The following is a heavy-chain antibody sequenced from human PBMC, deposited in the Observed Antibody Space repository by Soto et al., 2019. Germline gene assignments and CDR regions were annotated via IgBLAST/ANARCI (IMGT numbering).Heavy chain of an antibody. CDR1: GFTFSTYA. V-gene: IGHV3-23*01. D-gene: IGHD1-26*01. Sequence: EVQLLESGRGLVQSGESLRLSCVVSGFTFSTYAMSWVRQAPGKGLEWVSAIVGSGAGTYYADSVKGRFTISRDNSKNTLYLQMNSLRAEDTAVYYCARVGSGSLDYWGQGTLVTVSS. J-gene: IGHJ4*02. CDR2: IVGSGAGT. CDR3: ARVGSGSLDY.